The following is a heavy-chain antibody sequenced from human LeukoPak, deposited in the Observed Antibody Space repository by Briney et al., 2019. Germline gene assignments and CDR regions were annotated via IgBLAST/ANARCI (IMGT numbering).Heavy chain of an antibody. V-gene: IGHV3-7*01. CDR1: GFTFSSYW. CDR2: IKQDGSEK. Sequence: GGSLRLSCAASGFTFSSYWMSWVRQAPGKGLEWVANIKQDGSEKYYVDSVKGRFTISRESAKNSLYLQMNSLRAEDTAVYYCAQSTGTPRSLGYWGRGTLVTVSS. J-gene: IGHJ4*02. D-gene: IGHD1-1*01. CDR3: AQSTGTPRSLGY.